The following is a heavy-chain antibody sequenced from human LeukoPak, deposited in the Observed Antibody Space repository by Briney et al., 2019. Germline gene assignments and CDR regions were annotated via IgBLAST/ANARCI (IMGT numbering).Heavy chain of an antibody. CDR2: IYYSGST. J-gene: IGHJ2*01. CDR1: GGSISSYY. V-gene: IGHV4-59*12. CDR3: ARARYYYDSSGRIYWYFDL. Sequence: SETLSLTCTVSGGSISSYYWSWIRQPPGKGLEWIGYIYYSGSTNYNPSLKSRVTISVDTSKNQFSLKLSSVTAADTAVYYCARARYYYDSSGRIYWYFDLWGRGTLVTVSS. D-gene: IGHD3-22*01.